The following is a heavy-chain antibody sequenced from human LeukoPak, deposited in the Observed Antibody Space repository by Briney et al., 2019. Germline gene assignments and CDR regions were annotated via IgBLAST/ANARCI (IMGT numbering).Heavy chain of an antibody. V-gene: IGHV1-69*04. D-gene: IGHD6-13*01. CDR3: ASFTGYSSSYYIDH. CDR1: GGTFSSYA. J-gene: IGHJ4*02. CDR2: IIPILGIA. Sequence: ASVKVSCKASGGTFSSYAISWVRQAPGQGLEWMGRIIPILGIANYAQKFQGRVTITADKSTSTAYMELSSLRSEDTAVYYCASFTGYSSSYYIDHWGQGTLVTVSS.